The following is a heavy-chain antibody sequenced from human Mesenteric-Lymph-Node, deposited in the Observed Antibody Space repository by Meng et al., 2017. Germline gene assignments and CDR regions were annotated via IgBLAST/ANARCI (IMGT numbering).Heavy chain of an antibody. CDR2: INHSGST. Sequence: QGPVGEAGPGLVKPSGTLSLTCAVYGGSFSGYYWSWIRQPPGKGLEWIGEINHSGSTNYNPSLKSRVTISVDTSKNQFSLKLSSVTAADTAVYYCARGPARITIFGVVIIQRYFDYWGQGTLVTVSS. V-gene: IGHV4-34*01. D-gene: IGHD3-3*01. J-gene: IGHJ4*02. CDR3: ARGPARITIFGVVIIQRYFDY. CDR1: GGSFSGYY.